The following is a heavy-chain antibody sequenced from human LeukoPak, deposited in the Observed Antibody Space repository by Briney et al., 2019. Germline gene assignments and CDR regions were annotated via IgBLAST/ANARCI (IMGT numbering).Heavy chain of an antibody. CDR2: IIPILGIA. J-gene: IGHJ4*02. CDR1: GGTFSSYA. D-gene: IGHD5-18*01. CDR3: ARERSYGDFDY. Sequence: SVKVSCKASGGTFSSYAISWVRQAPGRGLEWMGRIIPILGIANYAQKFQGRVTITADKSTSTAYMELSSLRSEDTAVYYCARERSYGDFDYWGQGTLVTVSS. V-gene: IGHV1-69*04.